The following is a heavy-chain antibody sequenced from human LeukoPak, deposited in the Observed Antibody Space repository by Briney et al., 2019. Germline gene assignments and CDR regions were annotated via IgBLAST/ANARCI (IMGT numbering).Heavy chain of an antibody. CDR3: AKETTMEQWLADYFDY. Sequence: PGRPLRLSCAASGFTFRRYGMHWVRQAPGKGLEWVAIISYDGSNKYYADSVKGRFTISRDNSKNTLYLRMNSLRAEDTAVYYCAKETTMEQWLADYFDYWGQGTLVTVSS. D-gene: IGHD6-19*01. CDR2: ISYDGSNK. CDR1: GFTFRRYG. J-gene: IGHJ4*02. V-gene: IGHV3-30*18.